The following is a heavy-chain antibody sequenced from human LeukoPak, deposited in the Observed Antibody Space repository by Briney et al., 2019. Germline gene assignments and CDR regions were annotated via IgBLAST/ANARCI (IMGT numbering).Heavy chain of an antibody. CDR2: IYPNSGGT. CDR3: ARARSGYDYPFDY. Sequence: GASVKVSCKAPGYTFTGYYMHWARQAPGQGLEWMGWIYPNSGGTNYAQKFQGRVTMTRDTSISTAYMELSRLRSDDTAVYYCARARSGYDYPFDYWGQGTLVTVSS. V-gene: IGHV1-2*02. CDR1: GYTFTGYY. D-gene: IGHD5-12*01. J-gene: IGHJ4*02.